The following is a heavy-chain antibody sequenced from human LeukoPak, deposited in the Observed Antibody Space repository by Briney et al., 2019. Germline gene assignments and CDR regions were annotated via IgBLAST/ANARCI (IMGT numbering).Heavy chain of an antibody. D-gene: IGHD1-26*01. CDR2: IQYRGNS. CDR1: GGSIVRYS. J-gene: IGHJ3*02. V-gene: IGHV4-59*01. CDR3: AGWDDSRRAFDI. Sequence: PSETLSLTCNVSGGSIVRYSWNWIRQPPGKRPEWIGYIQYRGNSAYNPSVQGRVAMSLDTSKNQFSLNLRSLTAADTALYYCAGWDDSRRAFDIWGQGTMVTISS.